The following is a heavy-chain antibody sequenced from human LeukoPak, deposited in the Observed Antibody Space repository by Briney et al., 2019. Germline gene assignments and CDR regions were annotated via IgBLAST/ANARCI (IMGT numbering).Heavy chain of an antibody. CDR2: INSNGGST. Sequence: GGSLSLSCAASGFTFSNDAMHWVRQAPGKGLEYVSGINSNGGSTYYANSVKGRFTISRDNSKNTVYLQIGSLRAEDMAVYYCARDMYYGSGRHSPWFDPWGQGTLVTVSS. CDR1: GFTFSNDA. V-gene: IGHV3-64*01. J-gene: IGHJ5*02. CDR3: ARDMYYGSGRHSPWFDP. D-gene: IGHD3-10*01.